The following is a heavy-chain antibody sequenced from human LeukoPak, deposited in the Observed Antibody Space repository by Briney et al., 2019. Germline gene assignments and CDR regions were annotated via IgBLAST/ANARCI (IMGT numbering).Heavy chain of an antibody. J-gene: IGHJ4*02. CDR1: GGSMSNYY. CDR3: ARDKRGSYADY. CDR2: IYYSGSI. V-gene: IGHV4-59*12. Sequence: PSETLSLTCTVSGGSMSNYYWGWVRQPPGKGLEWIGYIYYSGSISYNPSLKGRVTISVDTSKNQFSLKLSSVTAADTAVYYCARDKRGSYADYWGQRTLVTISS. D-gene: IGHD1-26*01.